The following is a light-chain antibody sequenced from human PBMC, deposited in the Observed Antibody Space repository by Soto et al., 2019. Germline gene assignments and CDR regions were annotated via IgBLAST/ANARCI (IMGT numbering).Light chain of an antibody. CDR3: QQCDTYPFT. Sequence: DIQMTQSPSSLSASVGDRVTITCRASQGIRDYVAWFQQKPGKAPKSLIFATSKLQSGVPSRFSGSGSGTDFTLTISCLQPEDFATYYCQQCDTYPFTFGPGTTVDIK. V-gene: IGKV1-16*01. J-gene: IGKJ3*01. CDR2: ATS. CDR1: QGIRDY.